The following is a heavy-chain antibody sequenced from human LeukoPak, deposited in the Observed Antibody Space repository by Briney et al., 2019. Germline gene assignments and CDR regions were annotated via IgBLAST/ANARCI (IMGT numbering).Heavy chain of an antibody. CDR1: GFTVSNNY. V-gene: IGHV3-53*04. D-gene: IGHD6-13*01. CDR2: IYSGGGT. CDR3: ARGLQQQLGWFDP. J-gene: IGHJ5*02. Sequence: GGSLRLSCSASGFTVSNNYMCWVRQAPGKGLEWVSIIYSGGGTNYADSVKGRFTISRNNSKNTLYLQMSSLRPDDTAVYYCARGLQQQLGWFDPWGQGTLVTVSS.